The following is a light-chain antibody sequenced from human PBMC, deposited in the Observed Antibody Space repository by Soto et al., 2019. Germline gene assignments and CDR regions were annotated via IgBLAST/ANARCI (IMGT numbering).Light chain of an antibody. CDR3: TSFTSGSTPYV. CDR1: SSDVGGYNY. Sequence: QSVLTQPASVSGSPGQSITISCAGTSSDVGGYNYVSWYQQLPGKAPQLVIYDVTHRPSGVSDRFSGSRSGNTASLTISGLQAEDEADYYCTSFTSGSTPYVLGTGTRSPS. V-gene: IGLV2-14*03. CDR2: DVT. J-gene: IGLJ1*01.